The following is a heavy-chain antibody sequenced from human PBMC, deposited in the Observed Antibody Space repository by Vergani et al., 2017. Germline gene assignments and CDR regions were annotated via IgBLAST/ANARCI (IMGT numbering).Heavy chain of an antibody. D-gene: IGHD3-3*01. CDR2: IYYSGST. V-gene: IGHV4-31*03. J-gene: IGHJ4*02. CDR1: GGSISSGGYY. CDR3: ARQGITIVGVVIFETPAFDY. Sequence: QVQLQESGPGLVKPSQTLSLTCTVSGGSISSGGYYWSWIRQHPGKGLEWIGYIYYSGSTYYNPSLKSRVTISVDTSKNQFSLKLSSVTAADTAVYYCARQGITIVGVVIFETPAFDYWGQGTLVTVSS.